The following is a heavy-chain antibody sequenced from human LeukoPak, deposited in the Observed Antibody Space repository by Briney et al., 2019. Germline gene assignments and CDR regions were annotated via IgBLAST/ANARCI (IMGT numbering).Heavy chain of an antibody. Sequence: SGGSLILSCAASGFTFSIYSMHWVRQAPGKGLEWVSSISSSSSYIFYADSVKGRFTISRDNAKNSLYLQMNSLRAEDTAVYYCARDPTYYYDSSGYYRPEANYWGQGTLVTVSS. D-gene: IGHD3-22*01. V-gene: IGHV3-21*01. J-gene: IGHJ4*02. CDR2: ISSSSSYI. CDR1: GFTFSIYS. CDR3: ARDPTYYYDSSGYYRPEANY.